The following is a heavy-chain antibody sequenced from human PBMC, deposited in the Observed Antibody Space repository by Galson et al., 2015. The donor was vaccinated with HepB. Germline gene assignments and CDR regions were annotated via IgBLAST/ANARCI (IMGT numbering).Heavy chain of an antibody. Sequence: SVKVSCKASGYTFTGYYMHWVRQAPGQGLEWMGWINPNSGGTNYAQKFQGRVTMTRDTSISTAYMELSRLRSDDTAVYYCARAQYDDYDFWSGYSVDYWGQGTLVTVSS. J-gene: IGHJ4*02. CDR3: ARAQYDDYDFWSGYSVDY. D-gene: IGHD3-3*01. CDR1: GYTFTGYY. CDR2: INPNSGGT. V-gene: IGHV1-2*02.